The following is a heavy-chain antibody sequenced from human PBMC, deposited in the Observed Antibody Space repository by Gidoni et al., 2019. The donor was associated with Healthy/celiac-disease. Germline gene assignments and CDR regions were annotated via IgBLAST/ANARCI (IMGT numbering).Heavy chain of an antibody. CDR1: GFTFSSYA. Sequence: QVQLVESGGGVVQPGRSLRLPCAASGFTFSSYAMHWVRQAPGKGLEWVAVISYDGSNKYYADSVKGRFISRDNSKNTLYLQMNSLRAEDTAVYYCARALGYRPDYWGQGTLVTVSS. D-gene: IGHD3-16*01. J-gene: IGHJ4*02. CDR3: ARALGYRPDY. CDR2: ISYDGSNK. V-gene: IGHV3-30-3*01.